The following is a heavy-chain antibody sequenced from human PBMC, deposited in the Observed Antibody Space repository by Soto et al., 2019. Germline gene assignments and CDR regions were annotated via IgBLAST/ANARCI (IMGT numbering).Heavy chain of an antibody. CDR3: ARKYDSSGYYDC. V-gene: IGHV3-23*01. J-gene: IGHJ4*02. D-gene: IGHD3-22*01. Sequence: PGGSLRLSCVASGFTFNNYAMNWVRQAPGRGLEWVSGISGAGDSTNHADSVKGRFTISRDNSKNTLYLQMNSLRAEDTAVYYCARKYDSSGYYDCWGQGTLVTVSS. CDR1: GFTFNNYA. CDR2: ISGAGDST.